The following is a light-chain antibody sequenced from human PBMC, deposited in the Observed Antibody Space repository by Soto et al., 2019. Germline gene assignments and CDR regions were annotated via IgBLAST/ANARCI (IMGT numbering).Light chain of an antibody. J-gene: IGKJ5*01. CDR2: DTS. Sequence: DIFLTQSPFTPSVSPNEIATLSCRASQRPSNSHVAWYLLKPGQAPRLLIFDTSSRAIGIPDRFSGSVSGTDFTLTISRLEPEDFAVFYCQQYGTSEIIFGQGTRLEIK. CDR3: QQYGTSEII. V-gene: IGKV3-20*01. CDR1: QRPSNSH.